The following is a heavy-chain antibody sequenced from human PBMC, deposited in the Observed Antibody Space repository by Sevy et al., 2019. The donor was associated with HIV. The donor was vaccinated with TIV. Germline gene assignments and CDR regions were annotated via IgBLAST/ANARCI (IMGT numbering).Heavy chain of an antibody. D-gene: IGHD6-19*01. CDR2: IYNTGST. CDR3: ATPRGTDWYEGAGGYFDL. J-gene: IGHJ2*01. CDR1: GGSIRINSYH. Sequence: SETLSLTCTVSGGSIRINSYHWGWVRQPPGKGLEWIGSIYNTGSTSYNPSLKSRVTISVDTSKNNFSLRLTSVTAADTAVYYCATPRGTDWYEGAGGYFDLWGRGTLVTVSS. V-gene: IGHV4-39*02.